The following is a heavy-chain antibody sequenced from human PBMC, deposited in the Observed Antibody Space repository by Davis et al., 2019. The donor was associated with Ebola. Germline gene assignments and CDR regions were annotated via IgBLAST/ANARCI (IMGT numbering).Heavy chain of an antibody. Sequence: GESLKISCAASGFTFSNYVMHWVRQAPGKGLEWVAHVGIDGSNKYYADAVRGRFIISRDKSNNTLYLQMNSLRVDDTAVYYCTRGIARRRSGSWFDPWGQGTPVTVSS. CDR3: TRGIARRRSGSWFDP. V-gene: IGHV3-30*14. D-gene: IGHD2-15*01. J-gene: IGHJ5*02. CDR2: VGIDGSNK. CDR1: GFTFSNYV.